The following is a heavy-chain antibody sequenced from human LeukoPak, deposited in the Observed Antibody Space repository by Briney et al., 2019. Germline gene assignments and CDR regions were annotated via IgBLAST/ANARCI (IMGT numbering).Heavy chain of an antibody. J-gene: IGHJ4*02. CDR3: ARRQGCSSTSCPPDS. V-gene: IGHV5-51*01. CDR1: GYSFTTYW. Sequence: GESLQISFRGSGYSFTTYWIGWGRQMPGKGREWRGIIYPGDSDTRYSPSFQGQVTISADKSINTAYLQWSSLKASDTAMYYCARRQGCSSTSCPPDSWGQGTLVTVSS. D-gene: IGHD2-2*01. CDR2: IYPGDSDT.